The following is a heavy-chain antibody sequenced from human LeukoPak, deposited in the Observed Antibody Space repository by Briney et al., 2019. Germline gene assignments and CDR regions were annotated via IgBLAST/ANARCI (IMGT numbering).Heavy chain of an antibody. Sequence: GWSLRLSCAASGFTFSNYWMHWVRQAPGKGLVWVSRIKGDGSHTIYADSVKGRFTISRDNAKNTLYLQMKSLRAEDTAVYYCARVWGSYYYDSSGYYPPYYYYGMDVWGQGTTVTVSS. CDR2: IKGDGSHT. J-gene: IGHJ6*02. CDR1: GFTFSNYW. D-gene: IGHD3-22*01. CDR3: ARVWGSYYYDSSGYYPPYYYYGMDV. V-gene: IGHV3-74*01.